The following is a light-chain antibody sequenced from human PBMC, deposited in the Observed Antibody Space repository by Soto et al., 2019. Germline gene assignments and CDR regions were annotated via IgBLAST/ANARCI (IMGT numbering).Light chain of an antibody. CDR2: QDS. J-gene: IGLJ2*01. Sequence: SYELTQPPSVSVSPGQTASITCSGDKLGDKYACWYQQKPGQSLVLVIYQDSKRPSGIPERFSGSNSGNTATLTISGTQAMDEADYYCQAWDSRGVFGGGTKLTVL. V-gene: IGLV3-1*01. CDR1: KLGDKY. CDR3: QAWDSRGV.